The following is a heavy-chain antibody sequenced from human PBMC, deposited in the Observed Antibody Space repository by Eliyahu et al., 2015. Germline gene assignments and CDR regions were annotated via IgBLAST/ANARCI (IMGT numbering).Heavy chain of an antibody. J-gene: IGHJ4*02. CDR1: GFXFSSXA. Sequence: EVQLVESGGGLVQPGGSLRLSCXASGFXFSSXAINWVRQAPGKGLEWVAVVSRGGNDKFYADSVKGRFTVSRDNSKNTLYLQMNSLRAEDTAVYYCAKTLIPSSGNYPSRYFDYWGQGTLVTVSS. CDR2: VSRGGNDK. CDR3: AKTLIPSSGNYPSRYFDY. D-gene: IGHD1-26*01. V-gene: IGHV3-23*04.